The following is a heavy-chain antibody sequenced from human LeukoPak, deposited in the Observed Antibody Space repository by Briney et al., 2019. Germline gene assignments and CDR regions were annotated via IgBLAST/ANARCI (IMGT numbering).Heavy chain of an antibody. CDR2: ISYDGSNK. J-gene: IGHJ5*02. Sequence: GGSLRLSCAASEFTLSSYFMHWVRQAPGKGLEWVAVISYDGSNKYYADSVKGRFTISRDNSKNTLYLQMNSLRAEDTAVYYCAKGYSGSYFDPWGQGTLVTVSS. CDR3: AKGYSGSYFDP. V-gene: IGHV3-30*18. CDR1: EFTLSSYF. D-gene: IGHD1-26*01.